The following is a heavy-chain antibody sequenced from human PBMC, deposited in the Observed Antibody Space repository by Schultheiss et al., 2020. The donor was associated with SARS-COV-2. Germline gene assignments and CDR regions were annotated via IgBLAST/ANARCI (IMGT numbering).Heavy chain of an antibody. CDR3: ARIAVASSIRYYFDY. CDR1: GFTVSSNY. Sequence: GGSLRLSCAASGFTVSSNYMSWVRQAPGKGLEWVSVIGTAGDTYYPGSVKGRFTISRDNSKNTLYLQMSSLRAEDTAVYYCARIAVASSIRYYFDYWGQGTLVTVSS. CDR2: IGTAGDT. D-gene: IGHD6-19*01. V-gene: IGHV3-53*01. J-gene: IGHJ4*02.